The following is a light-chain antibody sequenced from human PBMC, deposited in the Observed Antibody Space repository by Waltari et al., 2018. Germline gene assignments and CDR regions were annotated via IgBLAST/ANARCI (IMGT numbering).Light chain of an antibody. J-gene: IGLJ7*01. Sequence: QSVLTQPPSVSAAPGQRVTISCSGGSSNLGNNYVSWYRQFPGTAPKLLIYEDSEGPSGIPGLCSGSKSGTSATLDITGLQAGDEADYYCGTWDSSLSGAVFGGGTHLTVL. V-gene: IGLV1-51*02. CDR2: EDS. CDR3: GTWDSSLSGAV. CDR1: SSNLGNNY.